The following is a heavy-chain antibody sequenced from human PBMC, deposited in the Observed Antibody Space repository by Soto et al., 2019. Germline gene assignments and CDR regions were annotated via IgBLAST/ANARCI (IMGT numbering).Heavy chain of an antibody. J-gene: IGHJ4*02. D-gene: IGHD3-9*01. CDR1: GFTFSSYA. CDR2: ISYDGSNK. CDR3: AIDYFLGEVKFDY. V-gene: IGHV3-30-3*01. Sequence: GGSLRLSCAASGFTFSSYAMHWVRQAPGKGLEWVAVISYDGSNKYYADSVKGRFTISRDNSKNTLYLQMNSLRAEDTAVYYCAIDYFLGEVKFDYWGQGTLVTVFS.